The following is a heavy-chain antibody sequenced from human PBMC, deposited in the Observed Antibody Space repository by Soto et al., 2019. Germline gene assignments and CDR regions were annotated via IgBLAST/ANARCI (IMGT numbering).Heavy chain of an antibody. CDR1: GGSISRGGYY. CDR3: ARVGGDSSSPHGDWFDP. V-gene: IGHV4-31*03. D-gene: IGHD6-6*01. CDR2: IYYSGST. Sequence: PAETLSLTCTVSGGSISRGGYYWIWIRHHPGKGLEWIGYIYYSGSTYYNPSLKSRVTISVDTSKNQFSLKLSSVTAADTAVYYCARVGGDSSSPHGDWFDPWGQGTLVTVSS. J-gene: IGHJ5*02.